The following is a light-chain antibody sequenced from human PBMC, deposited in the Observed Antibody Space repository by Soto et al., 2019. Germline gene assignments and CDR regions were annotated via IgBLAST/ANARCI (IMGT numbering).Light chain of an antibody. CDR1: QSVSSN. Sequence: EIVMTQSPATLPVSPGERATLSCRASQSVSSNLAWYQQKPGQAPRLLIYGASTRATGIPARFSGSGSGTDFTLTIGSLQSEDFAVYYCQHYNNWPITFGPGTKVDIK. CDR2: GAS. V-gene: IGKV3-15*01. CDR3: QHYNNWPIT. J-gene: IGKJ3*01.